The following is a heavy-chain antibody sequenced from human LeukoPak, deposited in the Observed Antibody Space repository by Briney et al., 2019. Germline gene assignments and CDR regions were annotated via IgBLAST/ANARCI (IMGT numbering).Heavy chain of an antibody. CDR1: GFTFSSYG. Sequence: GRSLRLSCAASGFTFSSYGMHWVRQAPGKGLEWVAVIWYGGSNKYYADSVKGRFTISSDNSKNTLYLQMNSLRAEDTAVYYCANVVYGGPLDYWGQGTLVTVSS. D-gene: IGHD4-23*01. V-gene: IGHV3-33*08. CDR2: IWYGGSNK. CDR3: ANVVYGGPLDY. J-gene: IGHJ4*02.